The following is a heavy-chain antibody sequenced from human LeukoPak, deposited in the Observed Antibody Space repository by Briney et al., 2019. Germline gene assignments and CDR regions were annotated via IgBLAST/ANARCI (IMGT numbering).Heavy chain of an antibody. CDR2: IYYSGST. Sequence: SETLSLTCTVSGGSISSYYWSWIRQPPGKGLEWIGYIYYSGSTNYNPSLKSRVTISVDTSKNQFSLKLSSVTAADTAVYYCASGGGSGWSPDYFDYWGQGTLVTVSS. CDR3: ASGGGSGWSPDYFDY. J-gene: IGHJ4*02. V-gene: IGHV4-59*01. D-gene: IGHD6-19*01. CDR1: GGSISSYY.